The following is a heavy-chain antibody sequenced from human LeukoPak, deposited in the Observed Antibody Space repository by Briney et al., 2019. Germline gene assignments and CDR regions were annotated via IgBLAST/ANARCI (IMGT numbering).Heavy chain of an antibody. J-gene: IGHJ6*03. D-gene: IGHD6-19*01. CDR3: ARDLAQWLAPIMDV. CDR2: IYHSGST. V-gene: IGHV4-38-2*02. Sequence: EPSETLSLTCTVSGYSISSGYYWGWIRQPPGKGLEWIGSIYHSGSTYYNPSLKSRVTISVDTSKKQFSLKLSSVTAADTAVYYCARDLAQWLAPIMDVWGKGTTVTVSS. CDR1: GYSISSGYY.